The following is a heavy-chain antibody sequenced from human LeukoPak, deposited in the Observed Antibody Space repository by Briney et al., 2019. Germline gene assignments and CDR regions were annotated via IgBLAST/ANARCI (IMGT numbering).Heavy chain of an antibody. Sequence: SQTLSLTCTVSGCSISSGSYYWSWIRQPAGKGLEWLVRIYTSGCTNYNPSLKSRVTISVDTSKNQFSLKLSSVTAADTAVYYCARDAYYYDSSGYYSYYYYYYMDVWGKGTTVTVSS. J-gene: IGHJ6*03. CDR2: IYTSGCT. V-gene: IGHV4-61*02. CDR1: GCSISSGSYY. D-gene: IGHD3-22*01. CDR3: ARDAYYYDSSGYYSYYYYYYMDV.